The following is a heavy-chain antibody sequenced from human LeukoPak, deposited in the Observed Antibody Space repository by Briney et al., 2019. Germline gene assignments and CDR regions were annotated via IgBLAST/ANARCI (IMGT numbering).Heavy chain of an antibody. CDR1: GLTFSNTW. CDR3: GAYIFGSGGDW. D-gene: IGHD2-21*01. V-gene: IGHV3-15*01. CDR2: IFRNSDTMET. Sequence: GGSLRLSCEASGLTFSNTWMTWVRRGPGKGLEWVGRIFRNSDTMETEYATPVKGRFTISRDDSKNTMYLQMNSLTTDDTAVYYCGAYIFGSGGDWWGQGTPVTVSS. J-gene: IGHJ4*02.